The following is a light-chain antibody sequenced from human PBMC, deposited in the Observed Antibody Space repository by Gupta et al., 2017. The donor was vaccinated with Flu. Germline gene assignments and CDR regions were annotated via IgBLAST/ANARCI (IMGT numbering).Light chain of an antibody. Sequence: DIQMTQSPPSLSASVGDRVTITCRASQGIYNYLAWFQQKPGEAPKSLTDSASSLQSGVPSKCSGSGSGTDFTLTISRLQTEDFATDYGQQYYSYPFTFDQGARLEIK. V-gene: IGKV1-16*02. CDR3: QQYYSYPFT. J-gene: IGKJ5*01. CDR1: QGIYNY. CDR2: SAS.